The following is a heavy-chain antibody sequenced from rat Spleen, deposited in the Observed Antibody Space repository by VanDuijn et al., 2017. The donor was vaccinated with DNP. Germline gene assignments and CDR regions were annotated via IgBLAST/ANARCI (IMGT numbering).Heavy chain of an antibody. CDR2: ITTSGGAT. Sequence: EVQLVESGGGLVQPGRSLKLSCAASGLTFTNYDMVWVRQAPTKGLEWVATITTSGGATYYRDSVKGRFTVSRNNAESTLYLQMDSQRSDDTATYYCATAIGDYWGQGVMVTVSS. CDR1: GLTFTNYD. V-gene: IGHV5-25*01. J-gene: IGHJ2*01. CDR3: ATAIGDY. D-gene: IGHD1-2*01.